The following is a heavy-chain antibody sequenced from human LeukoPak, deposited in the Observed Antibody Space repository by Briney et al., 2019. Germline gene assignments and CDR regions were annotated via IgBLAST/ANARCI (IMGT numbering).Heavy chain of an antibody. Sequence: SETLSLTCTVSGGSISSSSYYWGWIRQPPGKGLEWIGSIYYSGSTYYNPSLKSRVTISVDTSKNQFSLKLSSVTAADTAVYYCARRVIRGIGPDYWGQGTLVTVSS. D-gene: IGHD3-10*01. CDR3: ARRVIRGIGPDY. CDR1: GGSISSSSYY. J-gene: IGHJ4*02. V-gene: IGHV4-39*01. CDR2: IYYSGST.